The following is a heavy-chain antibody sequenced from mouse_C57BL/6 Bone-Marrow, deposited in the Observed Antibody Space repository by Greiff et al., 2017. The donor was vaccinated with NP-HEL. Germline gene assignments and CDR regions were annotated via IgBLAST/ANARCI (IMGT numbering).Heavy chain of an antibody. Sequence: QVQLQQSGPELVKPGASVKISCKASGYAFSSSWMNWVKQRPGKGLEWIGRIYPGDGDTNYNGKFKGKATLTADKSSSTAYMQLSILTSEDSAVYFCAILLYYAMDYWGQGTSVTVSS. CDR2: IYPGDGDT. J-gene: IGHJ4*01. CDR3: AILLYYAMDY. CDR1: GYAFSSSW. D-gene: IGHD1-1*01. V-gene: IGHV1-82*01.